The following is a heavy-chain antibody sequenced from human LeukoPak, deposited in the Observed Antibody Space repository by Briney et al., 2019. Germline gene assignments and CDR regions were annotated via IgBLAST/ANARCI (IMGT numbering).Heavy chain of an antibody. Sequence: GASVKVSCKASGYTFTSHDINWVRQATGQGLEWMGWMNPNSGNTGYAQKFQGRVTMTRNTSISTAYMELSSLRSEDTAVYYCASGGSMVRGVNEDYWGQGTLVTVSS. CDR3: ASGGSMVRGVNEDY. CDR1: GYTFTSHD. CDR2: MNPNSGNT. J-gene: IGHJ4*02. D-gene: IGHD3-10*01. V-gene: IGHV1-8*01.